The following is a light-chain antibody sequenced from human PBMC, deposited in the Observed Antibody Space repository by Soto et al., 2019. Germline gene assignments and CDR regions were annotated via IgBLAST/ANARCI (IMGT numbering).Light chain of an antibody. CDR3: QHYNSYSEA. CDR2: KAS. CDR1: PTISSW. Sequence: DIQRTQSPSTLSGSVGDRVTITCRASPTISSWLAWYQKKPGKDPKLLIYKASTLKSGVPSRFSGSVSGTEFNLTISRLQTDDFATYECQHYNSYSEAFSQGTKVDIK. V-gene: IGKV1-5*03. J-gene: IGKJ1*01.